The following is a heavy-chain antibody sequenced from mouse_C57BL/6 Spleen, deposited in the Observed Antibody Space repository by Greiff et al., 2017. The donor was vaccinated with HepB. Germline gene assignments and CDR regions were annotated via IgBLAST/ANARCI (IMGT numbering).Heavy chain of an antibody. V-gene: IGHV1-26*01. CDR1: GYTFTDYY. Sequence: EVQLQQSGPELVKPGASVKISCKASGYTFTDYYMNWVKQSHGKSLEWIGDINPNNGGTSYNQKFKGKATLTVDKSSSTAYMELRSLTSEDSAVYYCARDDSDYEDYGGQGTTLTVSS. J-gene: IGHJ2*01. CDR2: INPNNGGT. D-gene: IGHD2-3*01. CDR3: ARDDSDYEDY.